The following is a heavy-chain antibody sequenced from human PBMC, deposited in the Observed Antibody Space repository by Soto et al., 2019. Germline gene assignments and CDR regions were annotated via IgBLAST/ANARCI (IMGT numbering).Heavy chain of an antibody. CDR2: ISYDGSNK. CDR1: GFTFSSYA. CDR3: ATSYGSGEEYYYYYGIDV. J-gene: IGHJ6*02. V-gene: IGHV3-30-3*01. Sequence: QVQLVESGGGVVQPGRSLRLSCAASGFTFSSYAMHWVRQAPGKGLEWVAVISYDGSNKYYADSVKGRFTISRDNSKNTLYLQMNSLRAEDTAVYYCATSYGSGEEYYYYYGIDVWGQGTTVTVSS. D-gene: IGHD3-10*01.